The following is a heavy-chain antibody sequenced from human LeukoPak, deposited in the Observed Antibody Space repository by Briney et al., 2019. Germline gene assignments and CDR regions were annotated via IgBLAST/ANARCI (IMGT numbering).Heavy chain of an antibody. CDR3: ARQVAGTFFDAFDI. D-gene: IGHD6-19*01. CDR1: GYTFTGYY. Sequence: ASVKVSCKASGYTFTGYYMHWVRQAPGQGLEWMGWINPNSGGTNYAQTFQGRVTMTRDTSISKAYMELSRLRSDDTAVYYCARQVAGTFFDAFDIWGQGTMVTVSS. CDR2: INPNSGGT. V-gene: IGHV1-2*02. J-gene: IGHJ3*02.